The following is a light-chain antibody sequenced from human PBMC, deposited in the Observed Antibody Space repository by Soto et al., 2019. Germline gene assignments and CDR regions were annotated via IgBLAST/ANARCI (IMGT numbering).Light chain of an antibody. V-gene: IGKV1-39*01. Sequence: DIQMTQSPSSLSASVGDRVTITCRASQSISSYLNWYQQKPGKAPKLLIYAASSLQSAVPSRFIGSRSGTDFTLTISSLQPEDFDTYYCQQSYSTPPTFGQGTKLEIK. CDR2: AAS. J-gene: IGKJ2*01. CDR1: QSISSY. CDR3: QQSYSTPPT.